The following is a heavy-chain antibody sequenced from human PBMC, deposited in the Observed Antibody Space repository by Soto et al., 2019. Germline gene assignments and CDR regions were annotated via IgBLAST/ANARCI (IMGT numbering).Heavy chain of an antibody. CDR3: ATTYSMDV. J-gene: IGHJ6*02. Sequence: GGSLRLSXAASGFTFSIYAMTWVRQAPGKGLEWVSAISGSGGSTYYADSVKGRFTISRDNSKNTLYLQMSSLRTEDTAVYYCATTYSMDVWGRGTTVTVSS. CDR1: GFTFSIYA. D-gene: IGHD4-4*01. CDR2: ISGSGGST. V-gene: IGHV3-23*01.